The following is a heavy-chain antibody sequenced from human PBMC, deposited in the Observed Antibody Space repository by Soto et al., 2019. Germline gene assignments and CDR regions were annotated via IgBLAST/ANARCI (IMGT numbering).Heavy chain of an antibody. Sequence: QVQLVQSGAEVKKPGSSVKVSCKASGGTFSSYAISWVRQAPGQGLEWMGGIIAIFGIADYAQKFQGRVTITADESTSTAYMELSSLRSEDTAVYYCAKPQSIQDYYYGMDVWGQGTTVTVSS. CDR1: GGTFSSYA. CDR2: IIAIFGIA. D-gene: IGHD6-6*01. V-gene: IGHV1-69*12. CDR3: AKPQSIQDYYYGMDV. J-gene: IGHJ6*02.